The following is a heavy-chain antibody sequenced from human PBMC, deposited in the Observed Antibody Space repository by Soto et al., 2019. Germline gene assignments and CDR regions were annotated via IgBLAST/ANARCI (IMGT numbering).Heavy chain of an antibody. V-gene: IGHV3-49*04. CDR2: IRNKAYRGTT. Sequence: GGFLRLSCTASGFTFGDYAMSWVRQAPGKGLEWISFIRNKAYRGTTKYAASVRGRFTISRDDSKSIAYLQMNSLKTEDTAVYYCTRGDMALNDYWGQGTLVTVSS. D-gene: IGHD2-15*01. J-gene: IGHJ4*02. CDR3: TRGDMALNDY. CDR1: GFTFGDYA.